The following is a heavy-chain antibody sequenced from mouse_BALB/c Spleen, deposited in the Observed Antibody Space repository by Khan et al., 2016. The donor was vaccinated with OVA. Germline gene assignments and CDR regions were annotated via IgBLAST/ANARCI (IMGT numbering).Heavy chain of an antibody. CDR2: IWSGGST. CDR3: ARKKYGNYVSLDY. D-gene: IGHD2-10*02. Sequence: VQLQESGPGLVAPSQSLSITCTVSGFSLSRYSVHWVRQPPGKGLEWLGMIWSGGSTDYNSALESRLRISTDNSKSQVVLNMNSLQTDDTAMYYWARKKYGNYVSLDYWGQGTSVTVSS. J-gene: IGHJ4*01. V-gene: IGHV2-6-4*01. CDR1: GFSLSRYS.